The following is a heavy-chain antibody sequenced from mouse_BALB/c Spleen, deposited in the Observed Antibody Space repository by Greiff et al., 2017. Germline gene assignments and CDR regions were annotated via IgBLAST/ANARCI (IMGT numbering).Heavy chain of an antibody. CDR2: IDPSDSET. CDR3: AKDDYKYPFAY. Sequence: VQLQQSGPQLVRPGASVKISCKASGYSFTSYWMHWVKQRPGQGLEWIGMIDPSDSETRLNQKFKDKATLTVDKSSSTAYMQLSSPTSEDSAVYYCAKDDYKYPFAYWGQGTLVTVSA. D-gene: IGHD2-14*01. CDR1: GYSFTSYW. V-gene: IGHV1S126*01. J-gene: IGHJ3*01.